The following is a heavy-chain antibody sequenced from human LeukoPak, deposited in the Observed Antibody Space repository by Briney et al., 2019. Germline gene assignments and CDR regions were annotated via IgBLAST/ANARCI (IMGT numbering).Heavy chain of an antibody. Sequence: SETLSLTCTVSGVSISSYYWSWIRQPPGKGLEWIGYIYYSGSTNYNPSLKSRVTISVDTSKNQFSLKLSSVTAADTAVYYCARSAGYDILTGYYPAQFDYWGQGTLVTVSS. J-gene: IGHJ4*02. D-gene: IGHD3-9*01. CDR2: IYYSGST. V-gene: IGHV4-59*01. CDR1: GVSISSYY. CDR3: ARSAGYDILTGYYPAQFDY.